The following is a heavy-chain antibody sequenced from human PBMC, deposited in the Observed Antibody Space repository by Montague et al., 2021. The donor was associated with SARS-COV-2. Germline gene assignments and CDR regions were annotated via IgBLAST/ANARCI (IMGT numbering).Heavy chain of an antibody. CDR1: GFTFSSYA. Sequence: SLRLSCAASGFTFSSYAMHWVRQAPGKGLEWVAVISYDGSNKYYADSAKGRFTISRDNSKNTLYLQMNSLRAEDTAVYYCARDWDDLRGWSPGLFGYWGQGTLVTVSS. D-gene: IGHD6-19*01. CDR2: ISYDGSNK. V-gene: IGHV3-30-3*01. CDR3: ARDWDDLRGWSPGLFGY. J-gene: IGHJ4*02.